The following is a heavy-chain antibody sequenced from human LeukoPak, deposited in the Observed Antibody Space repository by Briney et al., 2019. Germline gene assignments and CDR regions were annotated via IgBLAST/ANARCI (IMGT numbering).Heavy chain of an antibody. J-gene: IGHJ4*02. CDR1: GGTFSSYA. D-gene: IGHD3-22*01. CDR3: ARFKWDSSGYYSDY. CDR2: IIPIFGTA. V-gene: IGHV1-69*05. Sequence: SVKVSCKASGGTFSSYAISWVRQAPGQGLEWMGRIIPIFGTANYAQKFQGRVTITTAESTSTDYTELSSLRSEDTAVYYCARFKWDSSGYYSDYWGQGTLVTVSS.